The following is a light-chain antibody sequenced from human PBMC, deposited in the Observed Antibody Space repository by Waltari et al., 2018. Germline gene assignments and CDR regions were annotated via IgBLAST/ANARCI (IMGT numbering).Light chain of an antibody. Sequence: QPALTQLPSASGTPGQGVTISCSGSSPNIGDNYVYWSQRFPGTSPKLLIHRNNQRPSGVPDRFSGSKSGTSAFLVISGLRSEDEADYHCATWDDSLSGWVFGGGTKVTVL. CDR2: RNN. V-gene: IGLV1-47*01. CDR1: SPNIGDNY. J-gene: IGLJ3*02. CDR3: ATWDDSLSGWV.